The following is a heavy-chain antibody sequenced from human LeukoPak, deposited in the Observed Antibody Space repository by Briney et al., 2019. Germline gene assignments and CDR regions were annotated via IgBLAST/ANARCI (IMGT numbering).Heavy chain of an antibody. CDR2: IRYDGSNK. CDR3: AKPYYYGSGSLTHYFDY. CDR1: GFTFSSYS. D-gene: IGHD3-10*01. J-gene: IGHJ4*02. V-gene: IGHV3-30*02. Sequence: GGSLRLSCAGSGFTFSSYSMNWVRQAPGKGLEWVAFIRYDGSNKYYADSVKGRFTISRDNSKNTLYLQMNSLRAEDTAVYYCAKPYYYGSGSLTHYFDYWGQGTLVTVSS.